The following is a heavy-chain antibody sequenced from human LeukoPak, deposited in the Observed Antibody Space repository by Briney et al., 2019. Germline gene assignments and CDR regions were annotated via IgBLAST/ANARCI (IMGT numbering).Heavy chain of an antibody. CDR3: ARDITMVRGTMPWFDP. J-gene: IGHJ5*02. V-gene: IGHV1-69*01. Sequence: GSSVKVSCKASGGTFSGYAISWVRQAPGQGLEWMGGIIPIFGTANYAQKFQGRVTITADESTSTAYMELSSLRSEDTAVYYCARDITMVRGTMPWFDPWGQGTLVTVSS. D-gene: IGHD3-10*01. CDR2: IIPIFGTA. CDR1: GGTFSGYA.